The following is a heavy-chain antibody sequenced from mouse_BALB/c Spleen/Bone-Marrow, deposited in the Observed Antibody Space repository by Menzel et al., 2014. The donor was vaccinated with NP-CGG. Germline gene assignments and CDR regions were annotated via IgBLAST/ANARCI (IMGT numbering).Heavy chain of an antibody. CDR3: ARDYGSRIYAMDY. CDR1: GYTFTDYA. CDR2: ISTYSGNT. V-gene: IGHV1-67*01. Sequence: QVQLQQSGPELVRPGVSVKISCKGSGYTFTDYAMHWVKQSHAKGLEWIGVISTYSGNTNYNQKFKGKATMTVDKSSSTAYVELARLTSEDSAIYYCARDYGSRIYAMDYWGQGTSVTVSS. J-gene: IGHJ4*01. D-gene: IGHD1-1*01.